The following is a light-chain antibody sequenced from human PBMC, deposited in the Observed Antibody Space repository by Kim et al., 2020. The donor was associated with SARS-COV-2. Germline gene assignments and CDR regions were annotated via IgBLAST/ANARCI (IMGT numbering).Light chain of an antibody. Sequence: DIQMTQSPSTLSASVGDRVTITCRASQSISSWLAWYQQKPGKAPKLLIYDASSLESGVPSRFSDSGSGTEFTLTISSLQPDDFATYYCQQYNSYSATWTFGQGTKVDIK. CDR2: DAS. CDR3: QQYNSYSATWT. V-gene: IGKV1-5*01. J-gene: IGKJ1*01. CDR1: QSISSW.